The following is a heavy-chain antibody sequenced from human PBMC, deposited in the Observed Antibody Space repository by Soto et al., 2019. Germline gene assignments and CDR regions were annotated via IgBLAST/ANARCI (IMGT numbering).Heavy chain of an antibody. CDR3: ARAIAAAGTPPWFDT. D-gene: IGHD6-13*01. V-gene: IGHV1-8*01. Sequence: ASVKVSCKASGYTFTSYDINWVRQATGQGLEWMGWMNPNSGNTGYAQKFQGRVTMTRNTSISTAYMELSSLRSEDTAVYYCARAIAAAGTPPWFDTWGQGTLVTVSS. CDR1: GYTFTSYD. J-gene: IGHJ5*02. CDR2: MNPNSGNT.